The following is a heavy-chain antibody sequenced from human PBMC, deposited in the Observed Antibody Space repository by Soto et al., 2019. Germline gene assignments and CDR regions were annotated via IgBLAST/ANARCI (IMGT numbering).Heavy chain of an antibody. D-gene: IGHD2-15*01. J-gene: IGHJ4*02. CDR2: MNPNSGNT. V-gene: IGHV1-8*01. CDR3: ARVRYCSGGSYYSGYVY. Sequence: QVQLVQSGAEVKKPGASVKVSCKASGYTFTSYDINWVRQATGQGLEWMGWMNPNSGNTGYAQKFQGRVTMTRNTSISTAYMELSSLRSEDTAVYYCARVRYCSGGSYYSGYVYWGQGTLVTVSS. CDR1: GYTFTSYD.